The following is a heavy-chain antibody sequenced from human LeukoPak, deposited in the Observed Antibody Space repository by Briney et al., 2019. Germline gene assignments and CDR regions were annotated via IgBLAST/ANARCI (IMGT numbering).Heavy chain of an antibody. CDR2: ISGSGGST. D-gene: IGHD3-10*01. CDR3: AKDEAPIPGGSGSYYKGPFDY. CDR1: GFSFSSYG. Sequence: GGSLRLSCEASGFSFSSYGMSWVRQAPGKGLEWVSAISGSGGSTYYADSVKGRFTISGDNSKNTLYLQMNSLRAEDTAVYYCAKDEAPIPGGSGSYYKGPFDYWGQGTLVTVSS. J-gene: IGHJ4*02. V-gene: IGHV3-23*01.